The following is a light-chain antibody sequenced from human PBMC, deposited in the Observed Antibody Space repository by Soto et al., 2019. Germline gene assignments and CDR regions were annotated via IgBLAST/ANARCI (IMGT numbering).Light chain of an antibody. CDR1: SSDVGGSNY. V-gene: IGLV2-14*01. CDR2: EVS. J-gene: IGLJ1*01. CDR3: SSYTSSNTLEV. Sequence: QSALIQPASVSGSPGQSITISCTGTSSDVGGSNYVSWYQHHPHRAPKLLIYEVSYRPSGVSNRFSGSKSGNTASLTISGLQAEDEADYYCSSYTSSNTLEVFGFGTKVT.